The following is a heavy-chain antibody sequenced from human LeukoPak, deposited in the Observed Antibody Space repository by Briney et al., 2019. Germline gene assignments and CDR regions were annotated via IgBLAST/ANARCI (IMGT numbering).Heavy chain of an antibody. CDR2: IYSGGNT. Sequence: GGSLRLSCTVSGFTISSNSMSWVRQAPGKGLEWDSFIYSGGNTHYSDSVKGRFTISRDNSKDTLYLQMNSLRAEDTAVYYCAKDAGYSGSYWRPFDYWGQGTLVTVSS. V-gene: IGHV3-53*01. CDR3: AKDAGYSGSYWRPFDY. J-gene: IGHJ4*02. D-gene: IGHD1-26*01. CDR1: GFTISSNS.